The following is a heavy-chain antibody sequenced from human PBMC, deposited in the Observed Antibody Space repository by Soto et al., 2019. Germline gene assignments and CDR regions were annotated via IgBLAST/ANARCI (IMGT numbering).Heavy chain of an antibody. J-gene: IGHJ4*02. V-gene: IGHV3-11*06. Sequence: QVQLVESGGGLVKPGGSLRLSCAASGFTFSDYYMSWIRQAPGKGLEWVSYIGPSSSYTNYADSVKGRFTISRDNAKNSLYLQMNSLRAEDTAVYYCASVVRLMLYSDYWGQGTLVTVYS. D-gene: IGHD2-8*01. CDR2: IGPSSSYT. CDR3: ASVVRLMLYSDY. CDR1: GFTFSDYY.